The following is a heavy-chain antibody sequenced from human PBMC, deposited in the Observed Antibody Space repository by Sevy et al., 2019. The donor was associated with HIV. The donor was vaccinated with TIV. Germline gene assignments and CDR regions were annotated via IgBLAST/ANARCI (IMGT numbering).Heavy chain of an antibody. D-gene: IGHD3-22*01. Sequence: ASVKVSCKVSGNTLTKLSTHWVRQAPGKGLERMGSFDPEDGERIYAQKFQGRVTMTEDTSTDTAYMDLSSLRSDDTAVYYCAATREYYYGNSGYFDFWGQGTLVTVSS. J-gene: IGHJ4*02. CDR1: GNTLTKLS. V-gene: IGHV1-24*01. CDR2: FDPEDGER. CDR3: AATREYYYGNSGYFDF.